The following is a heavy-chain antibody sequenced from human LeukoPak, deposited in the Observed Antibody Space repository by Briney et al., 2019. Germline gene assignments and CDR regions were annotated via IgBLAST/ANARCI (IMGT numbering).Heavy chain of an antibody. V-gene: IGHV1-2*02. CDR1: GYTFTSYG. J-gene: IGHJ4*02. D-gene: IGHD3-3*01. CDR3: ARDQAFWSGYTQYYFDY. Sequence: ASVKVSCKASGYTFTSYGISWVRQAPGQGLEWMGWINPNSGGTNYAQKFQGRVTMTRDTSISTAYMELSRLRSDDTAVYYCARDQAFWSGYTQYYFDYWGQGTLVTVSS. CDR2: INPNSGGT.